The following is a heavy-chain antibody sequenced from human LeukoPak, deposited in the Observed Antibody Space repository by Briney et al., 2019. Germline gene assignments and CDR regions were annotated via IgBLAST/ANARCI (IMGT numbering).Heavy chain of an antibody. Sequence: SETLSLTCAVYGGSFSGYYWSWIRQPPGKGLEWIGSIYYSGSTYYNPSLKSRVTISVDTSKNQFSLKLSSVTAADTAVYYCARGEWYYDILSWGQGTLVTVSS. J-gene: IGHJ5*02. CDR1: GGSFSGYY. D-gene: IGHD3-9*01. CDR3: ARGEWYYDILS. V-gene: IGHV4-34*01. CDR2: IYYSGST.